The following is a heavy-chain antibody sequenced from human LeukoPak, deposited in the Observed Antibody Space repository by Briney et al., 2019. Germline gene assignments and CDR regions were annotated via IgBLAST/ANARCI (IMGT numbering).Heavy chain of an antibody. Sequence: SETLSLTCTVSGYSISSGNYWGWIRQPPGKGLEWIGSIYNSGNTYYNPSLKSRVTISVDTSKNQFSLKLSSVTAADTAVFYCVRDRVGWPPTWGQGILVTVSS. V-gene: IGHV4-38-2*02. D-gene: IGHD2-15*01. CDR3: VRDRVGWPPT. J-gene: IGHJ5*02. CDR2: IYNSGNT. CDR1: GYSISSGNY.